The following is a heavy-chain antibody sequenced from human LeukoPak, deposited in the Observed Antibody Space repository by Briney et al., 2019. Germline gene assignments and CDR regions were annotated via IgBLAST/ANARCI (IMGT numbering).Heavy chain of an antibody. J-gene: IGHJ6*03. Sequence: GGSLRLSCAASGFTFSSYWMSWVRQAPGKGLEWVANIRQDGSENYYVDSVKGRFTISRDNAKNSLYLQMNSLRAEDTAVYYCGSSSYYYYYMDVWGKGTTVTVSS. D-gene: IGHD6-6*01. CDR3: GSSSYYYYYMDV. CDR2: IRQDGSEN. CDR1: GFTFSSYW. V-gene: IGHV3-7*01.